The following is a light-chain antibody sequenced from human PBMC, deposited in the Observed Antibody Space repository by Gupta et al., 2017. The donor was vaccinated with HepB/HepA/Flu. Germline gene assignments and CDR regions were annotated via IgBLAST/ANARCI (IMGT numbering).Light chain of an antibody. Sequence: ELDLTHSPATLALSPGERATLSCRASQSVSSYLAWYQQKPGQAPRLLINDASNRATGIPARFSGSGSGTDFTLTISSLEPEDFAVYYCQQRSNWPPVTFGGGTKVEIK. CDR1: QSVSSY. CDR3: QQRSNWPPVT. J-gene: IGKJ4*01. V-gene: IGKV3-11*01. CDR2: DAS.